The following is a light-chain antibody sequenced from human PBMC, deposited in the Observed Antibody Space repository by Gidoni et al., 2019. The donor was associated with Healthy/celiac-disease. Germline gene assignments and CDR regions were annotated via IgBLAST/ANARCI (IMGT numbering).Light chain of an antibody. CDR3: MQALQTPLIT. J-gene: IGKJ5*01. CDR1: QSLLHSNGYNY. CDR2: FGS. V-gene: IGKV2-28*01. Sequence: DIVMTQSPLSLPVTPGEPSSISCRSSQSLLHSNGYNYLDWYLQKPGQSPQLLIYFGSNRASGVPDRFSGSGSGTDFTLKISRVEAEDVGVYYCMQALQTPLITFGQGTQLEIK.